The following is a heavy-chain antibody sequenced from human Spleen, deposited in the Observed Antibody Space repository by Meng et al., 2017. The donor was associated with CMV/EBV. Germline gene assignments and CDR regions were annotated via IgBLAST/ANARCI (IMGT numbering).Heavy chain of an antibody. V-gene: IGHV1-2*02. Sequence: ASVKVSCKASGYTFTGYYMHWVRQAPGQGLEWMGWINPNSGGTNYAQKFQGRVTITRDMSTSTAYMELSSLRSEDTAVYYCAAVPDDFWYGMDVWGQGTTVTVSS. J-gene: IGHJ6*02. CDR2: INPNSGGT. CDR1: GYTFTGYY. CDR3: AAVPDDFWYGMDV. D-gene: IGHD3-3*01.